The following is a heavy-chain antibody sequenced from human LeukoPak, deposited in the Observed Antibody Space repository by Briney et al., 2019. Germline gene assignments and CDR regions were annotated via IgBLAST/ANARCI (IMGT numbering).Heavy chain of an antibody. V-gene: IGHV3-21*01. CDR2: ISSSSSYI. J-gene: IGHJ4*02. CDR3: ARFGYSYGSPDYYFDY. Sequence: GGSLRLSCAASGFTFSSYSMNWVRQAPGKGLEWVSSISSSSSYIYYADSVKGRFTISRHNAKNSLYLQMNSLRAEDTAVYYCARFGYSYGSPDYYFDYWGQGTLVTVSS. CDR1: GFTFSSYS. D-gene: IGHD5-18*01.